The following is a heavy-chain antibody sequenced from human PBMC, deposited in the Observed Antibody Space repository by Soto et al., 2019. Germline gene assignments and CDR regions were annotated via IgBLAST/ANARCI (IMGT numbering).Heavy chain of an antibody. CDR2: IDPSDSYI. V-gene: IGHV5-10-1*01. CDR1: GYSFTSYW. CDR3: ARQDDTSGYYSFFDY. Sequence: PGESLKISCKVSGYSFTSYWISWVRQMPGKGLEWMGRIDPSDSYINYSPSFQCHVVISADKSISTAYLQWSSLKASDTAIYYCARQDDTSGYYSFFDYWGQGSLVTVSS. J-gene: IGHJ4*02. D-gene: IGHD3-22*01.